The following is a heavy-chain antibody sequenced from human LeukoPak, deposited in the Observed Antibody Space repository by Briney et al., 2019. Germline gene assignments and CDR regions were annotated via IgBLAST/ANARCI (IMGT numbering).Heavy chain of an antibody. D-gene: IGHD3-10*01. CDR1: GFTFDDYG. Sequence: GGSLRLSCAASGFTFDDYGMSWVRQAPGKGLEWVSGINWNGGATGYADSVKGRFTISRDNAKNSLFLQMNSLRAEDTAVYYCARVLWFGELYYFDYWGQGTLVTVSS. J-gene: IGHJ4*02. CDR2: INWNGGAT. V-gene: IGHV3-20*04. CDR3: ARVLWFGELYYFDY.